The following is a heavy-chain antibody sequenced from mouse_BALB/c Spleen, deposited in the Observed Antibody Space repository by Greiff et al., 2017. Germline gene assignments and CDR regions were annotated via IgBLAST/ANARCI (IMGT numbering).Heavy chain of an antibody. V-gene: IGHV5-6-5*01. CDR3: ARYDGDYYAMDY. Sequence: EVQGVESGGGLVKPGGSLKLSCAASGFTFSSYAMSWVRQTPEKRLEWVASISSGGSTYYPDSVKGRFTISRDNARNILYLQMSSLRSEDTAMYYCARYDGDYYAMDYWGQGTSVTVSS. J-gene: IGHJ4*01. D-gene: IGHD2-14*01. CDR1: GFTFSSYA. CDR2: ISSGGST.